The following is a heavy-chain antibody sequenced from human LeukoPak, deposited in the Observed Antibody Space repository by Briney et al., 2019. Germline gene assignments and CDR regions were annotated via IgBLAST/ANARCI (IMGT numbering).Heavy chain of an antibody. V-gene: IGHV4-59*01. Sequence: PSETLSLTCTVSGGSISSYYWSWIRQPPGKGLEWIGYIYYSGSTNYNPSLKSRVTISVDTSKNQFSLKLSSVTAADTAVYYCARAGFSSSWLGMDVWGQGTTVTVSS. CDR1: GGSISSYY. D-gene: IGHD6-13*01. J-gene: IGHJ6*02. CDR3: ARAGFSSSWLGMDV. CDR2: IYYSGST.